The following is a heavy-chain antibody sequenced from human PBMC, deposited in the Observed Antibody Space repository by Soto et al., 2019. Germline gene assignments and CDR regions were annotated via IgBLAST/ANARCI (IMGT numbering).Heavy chain of an antibody. V-gene: IGHV4-38-2*01. CDR1: GYSIISGYY. CDR2: IYHSGST. J-gene: IGHJ6*01. CDR3: ASGIDFYYAMDV. Sequence: SETLSLTCAFSGYSIISGYYWGWIRQPPGKGLEWIGSIYHSGSTYYNASLKSRVTISVDTSKNQFSLKLTSVTDADTAVYYCASGIDFYYAMDVWGQGTTVTVSS.